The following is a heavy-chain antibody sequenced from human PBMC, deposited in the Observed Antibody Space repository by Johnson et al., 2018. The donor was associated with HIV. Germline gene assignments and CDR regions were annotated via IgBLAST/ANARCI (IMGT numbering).Heavy chain of an antibody. Sequence: QVQLVESGGGLVKPGGSLRLSCAASGFTFSDYYMSWIRQAPGKGLEWISYISSSGSTIYYADSVKGRFTISRDNAKNLLYLQMSSLRAEDTAVFYCAREMAWEDAFDIWGQGTMVTVSS. V-gene: IGHV3-11*04. CDR1: GFTFSDYY. J-gene: IGHJ3*02. D-gene: IGHD5-24*01. CDR3: AREMAWEDAFDI. CDR2: ISSSGSTI.